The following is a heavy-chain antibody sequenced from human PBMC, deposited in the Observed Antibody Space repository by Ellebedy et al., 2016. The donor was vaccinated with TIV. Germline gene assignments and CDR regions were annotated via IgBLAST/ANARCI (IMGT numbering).Heavy chain of an antibody. CDR3: ARGRSSGWYYFDY. V-gene: IGHV4-34*09. CDR1: GGSFSGYY. J-gene: IGHJ4*02. D-gene: IGHD6-19*01. Sequence: MPSETLSLTCAVYGGSFSGYYWSWIRQPPGKGLEWIGEINHSGSTNYNPSLKSRVTISVDTSKNQFSLKLSSVTAADTAVYYCARGRSSGWYYFDYWGQGTLVTVSS. CDR2: INHSGST.